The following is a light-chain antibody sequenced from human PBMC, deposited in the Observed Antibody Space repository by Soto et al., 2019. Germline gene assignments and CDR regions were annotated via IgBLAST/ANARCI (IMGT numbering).Light chain of an antibody. Sequence: QSVLTQPPSVSGAPGQRVSISCTGSRSNIGAGYDVHWYQHLPGTAPKLLIYGNNNRPSGVPDRFSGSKSGTSASLAITGLQAEHEADYYCQSFDSSLSVWVFGGGTKLTVL. V-gene: IGLV1-40*01. CDR3: QSFDSSLSVWV. CDR2: GNN. J-gene: IGLJ3*02. CDR1: RSNIGAGYD.